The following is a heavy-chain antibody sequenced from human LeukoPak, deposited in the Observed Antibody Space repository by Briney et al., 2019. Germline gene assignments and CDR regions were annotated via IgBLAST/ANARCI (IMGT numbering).Heavy chain of an antibody. Sequence: SETLSLTCTVSGGSISSSSYYWGWIRQPPGKGLEWIGSIYYSGSTYYNPSLKSRVTISIDTSKNQFSLKLSSVTAADTAVYYCARRGPGGWFDPWGQGTLVTVSS. CDR3: ARRGPGGWFDP. D-gene: IGHD3-10*01. J-gene: IGHJ5*02. CDR1: GGSISSSSYY. V-gene: IGHV4-39*01. CDR2: IYYSGST.